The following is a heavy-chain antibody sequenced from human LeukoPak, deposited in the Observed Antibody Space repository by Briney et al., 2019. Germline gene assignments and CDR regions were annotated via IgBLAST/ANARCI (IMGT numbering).Heavy chain of an antibody. J-gene: IGHJ4*02. CDR1: GFTFSSYG. D-gene: IGHD6-13*01. CDR3: AKDLGDSSSWSLDY. Sequence: PGGSLRLSCAASGFTFSSYGMHWVRQAPGKGLEWVAVISYDGSNKYYADSVKGRFTISRDNSKNTLYLQMNSLRAEDTAVYYCAKDLGDSSSWSLDYWGQGTLVTVSS. V-gene: IGHV3-30*18. CDR2: ISYDGSNK.